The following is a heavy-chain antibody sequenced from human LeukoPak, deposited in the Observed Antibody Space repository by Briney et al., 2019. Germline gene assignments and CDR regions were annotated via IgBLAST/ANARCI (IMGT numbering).Heavy chain of an antibody. D-gene: IGHD3-22*01. J-gene: IGHJ4*02. CDR3: ARDCYDASAYY. Sequence: GRSLRLSWAAASFTFTTYSMNSVRQAAGEGLGWVSSINSSSDYMSYADSVKGRFTISRDNAKSSLYLQMNGLRAEDTAVYYCARDCYDASAYYWGPGTLVTVSS. CDR2: INSSSDYM. CDR1: SFTFTTYS. V-gene: IGHV3-21*01.